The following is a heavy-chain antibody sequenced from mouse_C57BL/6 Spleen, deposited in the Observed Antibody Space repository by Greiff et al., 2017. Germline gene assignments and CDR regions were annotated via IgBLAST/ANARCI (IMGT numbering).Heavy chain of an antibody. J-gene: IGHJ1*03. CDR3: AREELYPWYFDV. CDR2: INPSNGGT. CDR1: GYTFTSYW. D-gene: IGHD2-12*01. Sequence: QVQLQQPGTELVKPGASVKLSCKASGYTFTSYWMHWVKQRPGQGLEWIGNINPSNGGTNYNEQFKSKATLTVAKSSSTTYMQLSSLTSEDSAVYYCAREELYPWYFDVWGTGTTVTVSS. V-gene: IGHV1-53*01.